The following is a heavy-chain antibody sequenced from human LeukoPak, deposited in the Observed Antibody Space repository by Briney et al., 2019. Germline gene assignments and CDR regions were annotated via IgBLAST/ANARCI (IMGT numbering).Heavy chain of an antibody. CDR1: GFTFDDYA. J-gene: IGHJ3*01. CDR2: ISWNSVTT. V-gene: IGHV3-9*01. D-gene: IGHD3-10*01. CDR3: AKEKVPGTYYGDDAFDV. Sequence: GGSLRLSCAASGFTFDDYAMHWVRQAPGKCLEWVSSISWNSVTTGYADSVKGRFTISRDNARNSLWLQMNSLRVEDTAFYYCAKEKVPGTYYGDDAFDVWGQGTLVTVSS.